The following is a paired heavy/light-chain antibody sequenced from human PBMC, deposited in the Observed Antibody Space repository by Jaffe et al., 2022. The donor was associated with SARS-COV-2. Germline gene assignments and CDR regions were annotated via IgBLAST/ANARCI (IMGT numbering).Heavy chain of an antibody. CDR2: ITSDGRA. CDR1: GFTFSNYA. V-gene: IGHV3-23*01. D-gene: IGHD3-16*01. Sequence: EVQLLESGGNLVQPGGSLRVSCAASGFTFSNYAMSWVRQAPGKGLECVSGITSDGRAFYADSVKGRFTISRDNSKNTLYLQMNSLRVEDTALYYCASPQGGGYYFDYWGQGTLVTVSS. J-gene: IGHJ4*02. CDR3: ASPQGGGYYFDY.
Light chain of an antibody. J-gene: IGKJ1*01. CDR1: QSVSNN. CDR2: GAS. V-gene: IGKV3-15*01. CDR3: QQYNKWPPWT. Sequence: EIVMTQSPVTLSVSPGERATLSCRASQSVSNNLAWYQQKPGQAPRLLIYGASTRATGIPARFSGSGSGTEFTLTISSLQSEDFAVYYCQQYNKWPPWTFGQGTKVEIK.